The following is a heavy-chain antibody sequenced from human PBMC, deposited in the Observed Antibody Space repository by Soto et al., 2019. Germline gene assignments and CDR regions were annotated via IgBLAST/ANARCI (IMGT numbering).Heavy chain of an antibody. Sequence: SGTPSLTSTFSGGSISRGGFYLGWIRQHPGKGLEWIGYIYYSGSTYYNPSLKSRVTISVDTSKNQFSLKLSSVTAADTAVYYCARVLAVFDPWGQGTLVTVSS. V-gene: IGHV4-31*03. CDR2: IYYSGST. J-gene: IGHJ5*02. CDR1: GGSISRGGFY. CDR3: ARVLAVFDP.